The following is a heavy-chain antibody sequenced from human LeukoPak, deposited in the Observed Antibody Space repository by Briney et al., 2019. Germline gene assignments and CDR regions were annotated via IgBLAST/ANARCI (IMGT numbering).Heavy chain of an antibody. CDR1: GFNFSSYA. D-gene: IGHD2-2*01. Sequence: GGSLRLSCAASGFNFSSYAMSWVRQAPGKGLEWVSGISGSGGSTDYADSVKGRFTISRDNSKNTLHLQMNSLRAEDTAVYYCAKDYFVSVSRRGNWFDPWGQGTLVTVSS. J-gene: IGHJ5*02. V-gene: IGHV3-23*01. CDR3: AKDYFVSVSRRGNWFDP. CDR2: ISGSGGST.